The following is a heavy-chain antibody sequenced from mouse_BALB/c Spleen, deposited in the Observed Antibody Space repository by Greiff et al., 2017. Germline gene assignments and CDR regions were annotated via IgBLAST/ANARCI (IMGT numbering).Heavy chain of an antibody. Sequence: VQLQQSGAELVRPGALVKLSCKASGFNIKDYYMHWVKQRPEQGLEWIGWIDPENGNTIYDPKFQGKASITADTSSNTAYLQLSSLTSEDTAVYYCARGSGYVRSYLDYWGQGTTLTVSS. CDR1: GFNIKDYY. D-gene: IGHD1-2*01. CDR3: ARGSGYVRSYLDY. J-gene: IGHJ2*01. CDR2: IDPENGNT. V-gene: IGHV14-1*02.